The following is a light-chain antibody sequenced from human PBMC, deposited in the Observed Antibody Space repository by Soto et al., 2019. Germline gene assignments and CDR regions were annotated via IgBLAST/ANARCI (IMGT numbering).Light chain of an antibody. V-gene: IGLV4-69*01. CDR2: LNSDGSH. J-gene: IGLJ3*02. Sequence: QPVLTQSPSASASLGASVKLTCTLSSGHSSYAIAWHQQQPEKGPRYLMKLNSDGSHSKGDGIPDRFSGSSSGAARYLTISSRQSEDEADYYCQTWGTGVWVFGGGTKLTVL. CDR3: QTWGTGVWV. CDR1: SGHSSYA.